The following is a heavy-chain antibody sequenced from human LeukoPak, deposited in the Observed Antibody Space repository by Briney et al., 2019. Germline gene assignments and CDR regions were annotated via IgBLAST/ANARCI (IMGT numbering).Heavy chain of an antibody. V-gene: IGHV3-7*01. D-gene: IGHD6-19*01. J-gene: IGHJ4*02. Sequence: GGSLSLSCEASGFTFSSYAMTWFGQPPGRGLEWVPNIKHDGSEKIYVDAVKGRFTISRDNAKNSLYLQMDSLRVEDTAVYYCASRSYNRGWSPFDYWGEGTLVTVSS. CDR1: GFTFSSYA. CDR2: IKHDGSEK. CDR3: ASRSYNRGWSPFDY.